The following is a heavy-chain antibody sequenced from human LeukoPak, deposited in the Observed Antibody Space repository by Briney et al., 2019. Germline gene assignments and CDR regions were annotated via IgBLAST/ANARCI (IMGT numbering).Heavy chain of an antibody. CDR3: ATTRYYYDSSGYSH. D-gene: IGHD3-22*01. Sequence: PGGSLRLSCAASGFTFRSYSMNWVRQAPGKGLEWVSSIYNSSSYIYYADSVKGRFTISRDNAKNTLYLQMNSLRAEDTAVYYCATTRYYYDSSGYSHWGQGTLVTVSS. V-gene: IGHV3-21*01. J-gene: IGHJ4*02. CDR2: IYNSSSYI. CDR1: GFTFRSYS.